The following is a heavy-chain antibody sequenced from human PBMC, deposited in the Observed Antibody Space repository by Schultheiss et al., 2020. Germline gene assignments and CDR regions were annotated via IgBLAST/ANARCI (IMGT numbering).Heavy chain of an antibody. CDR1: GFTFSSYS. V-gene: IGHV3-21*01. CDR3: ARAEYYDFWSGTLSEDY. Sequence: GGSLRLSCAASGFTFSSYSMNWVRQAPGKGLEWVSSISSSSSYIYYADSVKGRFTISRDNAKNSLYLQMNSLRAEDTAVYYCARAEYYDFWSGTLSEDYWGQGTLVTVSS. CDR2: ISSSSSYI. J-gene: IGHJ4*02. D-gene: IGHD3-3*01.